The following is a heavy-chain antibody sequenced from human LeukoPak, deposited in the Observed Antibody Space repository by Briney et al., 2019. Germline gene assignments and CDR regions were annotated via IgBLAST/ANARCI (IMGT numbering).Heavy chain of an antibody. J-gene: IGHJ2*01. CDR1: GGSTSSGGYY. CDR3: ASLTGGKMATINWYFDL. Sequence: SETLSLTCAVSGGSTSSGGYYWGWIRQPPGKGLEWIGSIYYSGHTYYNPSLKSRVTISVDTSKNQFSLKLSSATAADTAVYYCASLTGGKMATINWYFDLWGRGTLVTVSS. D-gene: IGHD5-24*01. CDR2: IYYSGHT. V-gene: IGHV4-39*07.